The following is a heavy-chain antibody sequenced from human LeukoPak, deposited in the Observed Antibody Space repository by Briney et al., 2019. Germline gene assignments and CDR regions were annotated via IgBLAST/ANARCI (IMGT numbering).Heavy chain of an antibody. V-gene: IGHV4-30-2*01. D-gene: IGHD4-23*01. CDR1: GGSLSGGFT. CDR2: IYHSGST. CDR3: ARGDYGGLGA. Sequence: KASETLSLTCAVSGGSLSGGFTRSWIRQPPGKGLEWIGFIYHSGSTYYNPSLKSRVTISIDTPKNQVSLNLTSVTAADTAMYFCARGDYGGLGAWGQGILVTVSS. J-gene: IGHJ5*02.